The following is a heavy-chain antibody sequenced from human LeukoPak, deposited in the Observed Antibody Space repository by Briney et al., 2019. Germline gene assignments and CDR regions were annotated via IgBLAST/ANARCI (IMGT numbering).Heavy chain of an antibody. Sequence: PRGSLRLSCAASGFTFSNAWMSWVRQAPGKGLEWVGRIKSKTDGGTTDYAAPVKGRFTISRDDSKNTLYLQMNSLKTEDTAVYYCTTERRAINYFDYWGQGTLVTVSS. V-gene: IGHV3-15*01. CDR3: TTERRAINYFDY. J-gene: IGHJ4*02. D-gene: IGHD3-9*01. CDR2: IKSKTDGGTT. CDR1: GFTFSNAW.